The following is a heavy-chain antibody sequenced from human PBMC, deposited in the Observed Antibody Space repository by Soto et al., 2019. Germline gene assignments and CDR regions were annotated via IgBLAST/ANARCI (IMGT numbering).Heavy chain of an antibody. Sequence: ASVKVSCKASGYTFTSYGISWVRQAPGQGLEWMGWISAYNGNTNYAQKLQGRVTMTTDTSTSTAYMELRSLRSDDTAVYYCARSGDFWSGPTPHRYGMDVWGQGTTVTVSS. CDR1: GYTFTSYG. J-gene: IGHJ6*02. CDR2: ISAYNGNT. CDR3: ARSGDFWSGPTPHRYGMDV. D-gene: IGHD3-3*01. V-gene: IGHV1-18*04.